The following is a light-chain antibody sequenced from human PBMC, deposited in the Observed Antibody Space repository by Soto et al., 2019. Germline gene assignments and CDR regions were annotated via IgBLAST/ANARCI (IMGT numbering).Light chain of an antibody. CDR1: SSDVGGYNY. J-gene: IGLJ1*01. V-gene: IGLV2-14*01. CDR2: EVS. CDR3: SSYTSSITYV. Sequence: QCALTQPASVSGSPGQSITISCTGTSSDVGGYNYVSWYQQHPGKAPKLMIYEVSNRPSGVSNRFSGSKSGNTASLTISGLQAEDEADYYCSSYTSSITYVFGTGTKVTLL.